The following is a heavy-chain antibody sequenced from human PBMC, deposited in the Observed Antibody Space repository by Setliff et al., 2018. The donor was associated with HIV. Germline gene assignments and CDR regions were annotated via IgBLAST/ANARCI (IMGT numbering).Heavy chain of an antibody. CDR3: ARHAPRNHDLAGVFYPYYMDV. Sequence: SETLSLTCTVSGGSISSFYWSWIRQPPGKGLEWIGYIYYSGRTSYNPSLKSRVTISVDTSKTQFSLKLSSVTAADTAVYYCARHAPRNHDLAGVFYPYYMDVWGKGTTVTVSS. D-gene: IGHD1-1*01. J-gene: IGHJ6*03. V-gene: IGHV4-59*08. CDR2: IYYSGRT. CDR1: GGSISSFY.